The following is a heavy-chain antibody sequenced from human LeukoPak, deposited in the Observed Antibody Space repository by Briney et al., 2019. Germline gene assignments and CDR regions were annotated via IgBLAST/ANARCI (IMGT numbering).Heavy chain of an antibody. J-gene: IGHJ4*02. CDR1: GFTFSSYE. Sequence: GGSLRLSCAASGFTFSSYEMNWVRQAPGKGLEWISYISSRGSTIYYADSVKGRFTISRDNDKNSLYLQMNSLRAEDTAVYYCARVGLGWAYFDYWGQGTLVTVSS. V-gene: IGHV3-48*03. CDR3: ARVGLGWAYFDY. CDR2: ISSRGSTI. D-gene: IGHD3-16*01.